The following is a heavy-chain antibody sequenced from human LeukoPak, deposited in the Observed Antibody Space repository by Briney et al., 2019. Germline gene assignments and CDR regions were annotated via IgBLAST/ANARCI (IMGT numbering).Heavy chain of an antibody. CDR1: GGSFSGYY. D-gene: IGHD2-15*01. CDR2: INHNGRT. Sequence: TSSETLSLTCAVSGGSFSGYYWTWLRQPPGKGLEWIGEINHNGRTNYNPSLKSRVIMSVDTSKNQFSLKLSSVTAADTAVYYCARPLGYCSDSRCPQSWFDPWGQGTLVTVSS. V-gene: IGHV4-34*01. CDR3: ARPLGYCSDSRCPQSWFDP. J-gene: IGHJ5*02.